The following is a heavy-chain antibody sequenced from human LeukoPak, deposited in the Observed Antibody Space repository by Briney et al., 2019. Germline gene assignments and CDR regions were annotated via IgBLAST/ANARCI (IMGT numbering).Heavy chain of an antibody. V-gene: IGHV3-33*08. J-gene: IGHJ4*02. CDR3: AGGLRKAPVDY. CDR1: GFTFSSYE. Sequence: GGSLRLSCAASGFTFSSYEMNWVSQAPGKGPEWVAVIWYDGSNKYYADSVKGRFTISRDNSKNTLYLQMNSLRAEDTAVYYCAGGLRKAPVDYWGQGTLVTVSS. CDR2: IWYDGSNK. D-gene: IGHD5-18*01.